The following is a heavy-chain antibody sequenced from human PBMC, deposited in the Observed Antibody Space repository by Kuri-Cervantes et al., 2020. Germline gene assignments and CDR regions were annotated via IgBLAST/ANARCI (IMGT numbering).Heavy chain of an antibody. CDR3: ARDISSGWYGWFDP. CDR1: GFTFSSYS. V-gene: IGHV3-21*04. J-gene: IGHJ5*02. CDR2: ISSSSSYI. Sequence: GGSLRLSCAASGFTFSSYSMNWVRQAPGKGLEWVSSISSSSSYIYYADSVKGRFTISRDNAKNSLYLQMNSLRTEDTAVYYCARDISSGWYGWFDPWGQGTLVTVSS. D-gene: IGHD6-19*01.